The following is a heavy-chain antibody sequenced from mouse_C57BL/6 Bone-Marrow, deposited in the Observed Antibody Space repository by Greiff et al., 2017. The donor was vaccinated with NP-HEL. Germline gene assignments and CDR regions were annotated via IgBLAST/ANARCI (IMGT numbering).Heavy chain of an antibody. D-gene: IGHD1-1*01. CDR3: ARKENYYYGSKDY. J-gene: IGHJ2*01. Sequence: QVQLQQSGAELVKPGASVKISCKASGYTFTDYYIHWVKQRPGQGLEWIGKIGPGSGSTYYNEKFKGKATLTADKSSSTAYMQLSSLTSEDSAVYYGARKENYYYGSKDYWGQGTTLTVSS. V-gene: IGHV1-77*01. CDR2: IGPGSGST. CDR1: GYTFTDYY.